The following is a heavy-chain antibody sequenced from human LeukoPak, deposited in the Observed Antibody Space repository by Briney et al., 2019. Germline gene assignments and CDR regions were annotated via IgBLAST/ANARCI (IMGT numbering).Heavy chain of an antibody. D-gene: IGHD4-17*01. Sequence: ASETLSLTCAVYGGSFSGYYWSWIRQPPGKGLEWIGEINHSGSTNYNPSLKSRVTISVDTSKNQFSLKLSSVTAADTAVYYCARTSGYGDYYWGQGTLVTVSS. J-gene: IGHJ4*02. V-gene: IGHV4-34*01. CDR2: INHSGST. CDR1: GGSFSGYY. CDR3: ARTSGYGDYY.